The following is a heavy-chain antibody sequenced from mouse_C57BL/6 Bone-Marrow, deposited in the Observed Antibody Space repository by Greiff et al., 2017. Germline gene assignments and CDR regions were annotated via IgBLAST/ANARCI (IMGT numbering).Heavy chain of an antibody. CDR1: GYTFTSYT. CDR3: DRRRWLLRVYAMDY. V-gene: IGHV1-4*01. D-gene: IGHD2-3*01. CDR2: INPSSGYT. Sequence: QVQLKQSGAELARPGASVKMSCKASGYTFTSYTMHWVKQRPGQGLEWIGYINPSSGYTKYNQKFKDKATLTADKSSSTAYMQLSSLTSEDSAVYDCDRRRWLLRVYAMDYWGQGTSVTVSS. J-gene: IGHJ4*01.